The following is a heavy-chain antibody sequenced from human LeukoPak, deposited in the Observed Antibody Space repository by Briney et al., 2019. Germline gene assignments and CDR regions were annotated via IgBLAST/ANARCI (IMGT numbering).Heavy chain of an antibody. J-gene: IGHJ4*02. Sequence: PGGSLRLSCAASEFTFSSYEMNWVRQAPGKGLEWVSYISSSSSTIYYADSVRGRFTISRDNAKNSLYLQMNSLRADDTAIYYCAMTLSPRIVGARGNFFDYWGQGTLVTVST. CDR1: EFTFSSYE. CDR2: ISSSSSTI. V-gene: IGHV3-48*03. CDR3: AMTLSPRIVGARGNFFDY. D-gene: IGHD1-26*01.